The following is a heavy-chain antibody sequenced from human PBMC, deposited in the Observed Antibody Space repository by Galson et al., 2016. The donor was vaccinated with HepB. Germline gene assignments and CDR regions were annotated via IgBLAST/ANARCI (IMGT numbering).Heavy chain of an antibody. CDR1: GFAFSDYY. D-gene: IGHD3-10*01. J-gene: IGHJ3*02. V-gene: IGHV3-11*06. Sequence: SLRLSCAASGFAFSDYYMTWIRQSPGKGLEWVSYSSGSSTYTNYADSVKGRFTISRDNAKNSLYLQMNSLRAEDTAVYYFARGGAWGVAPGDAFDIWGRGTMVTVSS. CDR3: ARGGAWGVAPGDAFDI. CDR2: SSGSSTYT.